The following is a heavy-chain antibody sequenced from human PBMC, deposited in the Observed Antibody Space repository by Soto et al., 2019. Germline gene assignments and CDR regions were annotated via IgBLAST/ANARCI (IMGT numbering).Heavy chain of an antibody. CDR2: LSGSGSST. Sequence: PGGSLRLSCAASGFAFNTYAMSWVRQAPGRGLEWVSALSGSGSSTYYADSVKGRFTISRDNSKNTLYLQMNSLRAEDTAIYYCAKDRSYSFDYWGQGTRVTVS. CDR1: GFAFNTYA. J-gene: IGHJ4*02. D-gene: IGHD1-26*01. V-gene: IGHV3-23*01. CDR3: AKDRSYSFDY.